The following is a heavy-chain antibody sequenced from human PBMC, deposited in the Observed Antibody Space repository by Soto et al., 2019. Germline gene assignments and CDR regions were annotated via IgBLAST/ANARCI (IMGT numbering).Heavy chain of an antibody. CDR2: IKQDGSEK. J-gene: IGHJ4*02. CDR1: GFTFSSYW. D-gene: IGHD4-17*01. Sequence: EVQLVESGGGLVQPGGSLRLSCAASGFTFSSYWMSWVRQAPGKGLEWVANIKQDGSEKYYVDSVKGRFTISRDNAKNSLYLQMNSLRAEDTAVYYCARGSVLYGDYDHYFDYWGQGTLVTVSS. V-gene: IGHV3-7*03. CDR3: ARGSVLYGDYDHYFDY.